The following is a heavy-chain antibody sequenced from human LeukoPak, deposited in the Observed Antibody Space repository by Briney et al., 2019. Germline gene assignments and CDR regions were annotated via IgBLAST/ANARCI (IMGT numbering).Heavy chain of an antibody. V-gene: IGHV1-2*02. D-gene: IGHD3-10*01. Sequence: ASVKVSCKASGYTFTGYYMHWVRQAPGQGLEWMGWINPNSGGTNYAQKFQGRVTMTRDTSISTAYMELSRLRSDDTAVYYCARELICITMVRGVIIGGSWGQGTLVTVSS. J-gene: IGHJ4*02. CDR1: GYTFTGYY. CDR3: ARELICITMVRGVIIGGS. CDR2: INPNSGGT.